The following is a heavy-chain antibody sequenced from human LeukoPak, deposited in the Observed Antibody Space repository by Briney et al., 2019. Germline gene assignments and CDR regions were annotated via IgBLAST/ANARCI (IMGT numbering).Heavy chain of an antibody. Sequence: NPSETQSLTCAVNGGFFSGYYWSWIRHPPGKGLEWIGEINHSGSTNYTPSLKSRVTISVDTSKNQCSLKLSSVTAADTAVYYCASRRDGYNTNAFDIWGQGTMVTVSS. CDR1: GGFFSGYY. D-gene: IGHD5-24*01. CDR3: ASRRDGYNTNAFDI. V-gene: IGHV4-34*01. J-gene: IGHJ3*02. CDR2: INHSGST.